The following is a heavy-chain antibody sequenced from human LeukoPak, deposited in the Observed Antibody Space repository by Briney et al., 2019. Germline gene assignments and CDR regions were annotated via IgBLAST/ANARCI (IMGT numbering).Heavy chain of an antibody. CDR3: ARAHFTYYDSSGDAFDI. D-gene: IGHD3-22*01. CDR2: IYSGGST. V-gene: IGHV3-53*01. CDR1: GFTFSSYS. Sequence: PGGSLRLSCAASGFTFSSYSMNWVRQAPGKGLEWVSVIYSGGSTYYADSVKGRFTISRDNSKNTLYLQMNSLRAEDTAVYYCARAHFTYYDSSGDAFDIWGQGTMVTVSS. J-gene: IGHJ3*02.